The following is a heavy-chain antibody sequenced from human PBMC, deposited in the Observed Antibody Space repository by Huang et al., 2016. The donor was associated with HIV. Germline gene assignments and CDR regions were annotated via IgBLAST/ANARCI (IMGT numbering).Heavy chain of an antibody. CDR1: DGSISSSSYY. J-gene: IGHJ4*02. V-gene: IGHV4-39*01. CDR2: FFYDGNP. CDR3: AAMVRGVISYFDY. Sequence: QLQLQESGPGLVKPSETLFLTRTFSDGSISSSSYYWGGIRQRPGKGLEWIATFFYDGNPCYTPSLKSRVTISVDTSKHQFSLNLSSVTAADTAVYYCAAMVRGVISYFDYWGQGTLVTVSS. D-gene: IGHD3-10*01.